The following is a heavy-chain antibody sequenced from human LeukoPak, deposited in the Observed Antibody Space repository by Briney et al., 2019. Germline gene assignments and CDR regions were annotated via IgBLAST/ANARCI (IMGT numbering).Heavy chain of an antibody. D-gene: IGHD3-10*01. Sequence: GGSLRLSCAASGFSFSSYAMNWVRQAPGKGLQWVSTISGMGASTWYADSVKGRFTISRDNSKNTLYLQRNSLRAEDTAVYYCAKDDPPSYSNYGSGFDHWGQGTLVTVSS. J-gene: IGHJ4*02. V-gene: IGHV3-23*01. CDR2: ISGMGAST. CDR3: AKDDPPSYSNYGSGFDH. CDR1: GFSFSSYA.